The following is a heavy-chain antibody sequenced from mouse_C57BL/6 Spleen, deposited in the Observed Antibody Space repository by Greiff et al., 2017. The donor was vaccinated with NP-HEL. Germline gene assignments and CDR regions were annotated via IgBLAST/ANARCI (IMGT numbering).Heavy chain of an antibody. V-gene: IGHV1-54*01. Sequence: VQLVESGAELVRPGTSVKVSCKASGYAFTNYLIEWVKQRPGQGLEWIGVINPGSGGTNYNEKFKGKATLTADKSSSTAYMQLSSLTSEDSAVYFCARSGIYYGNYEGYAMDYWGQGTSVTVSS. J-gene: IGHJ4*01. CDR1: GYAFTNYL. CDR2: INPGSGGT. CDR3: ARSGIYYGNYEGYAMDY. D-gene: IGHD2-1*01.